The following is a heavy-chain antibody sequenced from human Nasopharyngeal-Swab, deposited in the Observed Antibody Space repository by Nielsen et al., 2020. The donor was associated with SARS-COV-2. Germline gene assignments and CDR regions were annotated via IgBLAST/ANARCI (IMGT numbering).Heavy chain of an antibody. CDR3: ARGRGLVVAAAKGVTGLLDYGMDV. CDR2: INHAGST. CDR1: GGSLSGYQ. D-gene: IGHD2-15*01. Sequence: SETLSLTCAVYGGSLSGYQWNWIRQAPGMGLEWLGEINHAGSTKYDPSLRGRVTISIDTSKNQLSLRLSSVTAADTAVYYCARGRGLVVAAAKGVTGLLDYGMDVWGQGTTVTVSS. V-gene: IGHV4-34*01. J-gene: IGHJ6*02.